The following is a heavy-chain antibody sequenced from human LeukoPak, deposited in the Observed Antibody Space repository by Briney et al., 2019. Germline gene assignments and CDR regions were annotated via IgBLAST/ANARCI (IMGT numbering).Heavy chain of an antibody. CDR2: INQDGSKK. CDR1: GFTFSGYW. J-gene: IGHJ4*02. CDR3: AKWDPFCSGDYCPALDS. D-gene: IGHD4-17*01. Sequence: GGSVRLSCVASGFTFSGYWMAWVRQAPGKGLEWVANINQDGSKKRYVDSMKGRFTISRDNAKKSLYLQLNDLRGEDTAVYSCAKWDPFCSGDYCPALDSWGQGILVTVSS. V-gene: IGHV3-7*01.